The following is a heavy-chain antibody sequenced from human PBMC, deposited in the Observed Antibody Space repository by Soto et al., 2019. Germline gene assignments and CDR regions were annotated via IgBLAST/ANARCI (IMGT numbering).Heavy chain of an antibody. V-gene: IGHV3-11*01. CDR1: GFTFSEYY. CDR2: ISSSGSTI. D-gene: IGHD3-3*01. J-gene: IGHJ4*02. CDR3: ARDYDFWSGYPEYYFDY. Sequence: GGALRLCCAASGFTFSEYYMSWIRQAPGKGLEWVSYISSSGSTIYYADSVKGRFTISRDNAKNSLYLQMNSLRAEDTAVYYCARDYDFWSGYPEYYFDYWAQRSLVTVSS.